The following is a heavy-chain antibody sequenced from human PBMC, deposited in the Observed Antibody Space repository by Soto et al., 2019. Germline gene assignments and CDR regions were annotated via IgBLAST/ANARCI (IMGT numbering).Heavy chain of an antibody. D-gene: IGHD3-10*01. Sequence: GESLKISCQGSGYVFNTYWISWVRQMPGKGLEWMGRIDPGDSYINYSPSFQGHVTISVDNSISTAYLQCHSLKASDTAIYYCARVRVSAFYDNWFDPWGQGTLVTVAS. V-gene: IGHV5-10-1*01. CDR1: GYVFNTYW. CDR2: IDPGDSYI. CDR3: ARVRVSAFYDNWFDP. J-gene: IGHJ5*02.